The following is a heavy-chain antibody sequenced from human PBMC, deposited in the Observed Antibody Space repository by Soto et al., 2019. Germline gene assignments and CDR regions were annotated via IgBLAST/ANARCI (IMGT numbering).Heavy chain of an antibody. V-gene: IGHV4-61*01. CDR2: VFYSGSD. D-gene: IGHD5-18*01. J-gene: IGHJ4*02. Sequence: QVQLQESGPGLVKPSETLSVTCTVSGGSVSSGNHYWSWIRQPPRKELEFIAYVFYSGSDNYNPSLKSRVTTSIDTSKNQFSLNLRSVTAPDTAVYYCARGRGYGSGIDHWGQVILFTVSS. CDR1: GGSVSSGNHY. CDR3: ARGRGYGSGIDH.